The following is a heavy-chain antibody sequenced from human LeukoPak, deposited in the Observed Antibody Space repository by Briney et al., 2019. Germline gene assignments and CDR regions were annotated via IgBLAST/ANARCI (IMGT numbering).Heavy chain of an antibody. Sequence: PSETLSLTCTVSGGSVSSGSYYWSWIRQPPGKGLEWIGYIYYSGSTYYNPSLKSRVTISVDTSKNQFSLKLSSVTAADTAVYYCAREGSQQLVLGYFDYWGQGTLVTVSS. CDR2: IYYSGST. CDR1: GGSVSSGSYY. CDR3: AREGSQQLVLGYFDY. D-gene: IGHD6-13*01. J-gene: IGHJ4*02. V-gene: IGHV4-61*01.